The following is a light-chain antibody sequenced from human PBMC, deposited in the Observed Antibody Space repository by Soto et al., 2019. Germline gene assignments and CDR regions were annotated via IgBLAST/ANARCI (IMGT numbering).Light chain of an antibody. CDR3: ALYTNSITYV. CDR1: NSDVGGYNY. J-gene: IGLJ1*01. CDR2: DVS. V-gene: IGLV2-14*03. Sequence: QSALTQPASVSGSPGQSITISCTGTNSDVGGYNYVSWYQQHPGKAPKLLIYDVSSRPSGLSNRFSGSKSGNTASLIISGLQAEDEADYYCALYTNSITYVFGSGTKLTVL.